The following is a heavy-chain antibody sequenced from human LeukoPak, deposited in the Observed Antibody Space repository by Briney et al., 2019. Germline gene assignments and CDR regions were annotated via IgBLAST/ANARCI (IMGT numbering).Heavy chain of an antibody. D-gene: IGHD3-10*02. CDR2: ISSSSTYI. Sequence: GSLRLSCAASGFTFSSYEMNWVRQAPGKGLEWVSSISSSSTYIHYADSVKGRFTISRDNAKNSLYLQMNSLRAEDTAVYYCAELGITMIGGVWGKGTTVTISS. CDR3: AELGITMIGGV. CDR1: GFTFSSYE. J-gene: IGHJ6*04. V-gene: IGHV3-21*01.